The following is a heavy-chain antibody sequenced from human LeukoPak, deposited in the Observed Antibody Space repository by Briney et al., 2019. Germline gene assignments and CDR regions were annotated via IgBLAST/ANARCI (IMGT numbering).Heavy chain of an antibody. CDR3: ARDFGYCSGGSCYSSDYYYYYGMDV. V-gene: IGHV4-61*01. CDR1: GGSVSSGSYY. CDR2: IYYSGST. D-gene: IGHD2-15*01. J-gene: IGHJ6*02. Sequence: SETLSLTCTVSGGSVSSGSYYWSWIRQPPGKGLEWIGYIYYSGSTNYNPSLKSRVTISVDTSKNQFSLKLSSVTAADTAVYYCARDFGYCSGGSCYSSDYYYYYGMDVWGQGTTVTVSS.